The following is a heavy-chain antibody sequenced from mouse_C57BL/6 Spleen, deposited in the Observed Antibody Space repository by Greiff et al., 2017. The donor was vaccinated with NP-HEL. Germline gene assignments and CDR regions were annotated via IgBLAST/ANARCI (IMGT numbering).Heavy chain of an antibody. Sequence: DVQLVESGPGLVKPSQSLSLTCSVTGYSITSGYYWNWIRQFPGNKLEWMGYISYDGSNNYNPSLKNRISITRDTSKNQFFLKLNSVTTEDTATYYCATKRGGFDYWGQGTTLTVSS. CDR3: ATKRGGFDY. J-gene: IGHJ2*01. CDR1: GYSITSGYY. CDR2: ISYDGSN. V-gene: IGHV3-6*01.